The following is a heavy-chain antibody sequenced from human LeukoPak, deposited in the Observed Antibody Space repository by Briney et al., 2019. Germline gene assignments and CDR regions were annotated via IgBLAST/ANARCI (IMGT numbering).Heavy chain of an antibody. CDR3: ARFYANEWELPH. Sequence: GGSLRLSCAASGFTFSNYNMNWVRQAPGKGLEWVSSISTSSSYIYYADSVKGRFTISRDNAKKSLYLQMNSLRAEDTAVYYCARFYANEWELPHWGQGTLVTVSS. V-gene: IGHV3-21*01. CDR2: ISTSSSYI. D-gene: IGHD1-26*01. CDR1: GFTFSNYN. J-gene: IGHJ4*02.